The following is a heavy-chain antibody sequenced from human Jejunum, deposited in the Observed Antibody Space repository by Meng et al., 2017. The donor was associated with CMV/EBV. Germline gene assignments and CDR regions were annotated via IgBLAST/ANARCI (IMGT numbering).Heavy chain of an antibody. CDR2: IYYSGKI. D-gene: IGHD5-12*01. V-gene: IGHV4-61*01. CDR3: AGYYSGWYFDN. Sequence: TVSGDSFSSGTSYWSWIRQTPGKGLEWIAYIYYSGKINYNPSLKSRVTVSLDTSKNQFSLRLTSVTAADTAVYFCAGYYSGWYFDNWGQGTLVTVSS. CDR1: GDSFSSGTSY. J-gene: IGHJ4*02.